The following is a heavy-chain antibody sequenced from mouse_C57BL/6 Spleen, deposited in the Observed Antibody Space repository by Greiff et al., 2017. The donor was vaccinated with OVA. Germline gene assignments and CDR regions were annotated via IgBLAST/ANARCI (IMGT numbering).Heavy chain of an antibody. Sequence: EVKLMESGGGLVKPGGSLKLSCAASGFTFSSYAMSWVRQTPEKRLEWVATISDGGSYTYYPDNVKGRFTISRDNAKNNLYLQMSHLKSEDTAMYYCARGGNGDYFDYWGQGTTLTVSS. V-gene: IGHV5-4*03. CDR3: ARGGNGDYFDY. CDR2: ISDGGSYT. J-gene: IGHJ2*01. CDR1: GFTFSSYA. D-gene: IGHD2-1*01.